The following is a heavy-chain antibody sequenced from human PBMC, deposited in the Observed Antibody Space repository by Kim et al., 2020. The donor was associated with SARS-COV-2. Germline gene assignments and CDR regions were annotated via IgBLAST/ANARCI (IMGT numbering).Heavy chain of an antibody. J-gene: IGHJ3*02. V-gene: IGHV4-39*01. CDR2: IYYSGST. CDR3: ARPRSIAARKDAFDI. D-gene: IGHD6-6*01. CDR1: GGSISSSSYY. Sequence: SETLSLTCTVSGGSISSSSYYWGWIRQPPGKGLEWIGSIYYSGSTYYNPSLKSRVTISVDTSKNQFSLKLSSVTAADTAVYYCARPRSIAARKDAFDIWGQGTMVTVSS.